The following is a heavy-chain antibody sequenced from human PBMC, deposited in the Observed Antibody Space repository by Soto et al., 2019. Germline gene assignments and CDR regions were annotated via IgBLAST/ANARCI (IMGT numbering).Heavy chain of an antibody. CDR1: GGSISSYY. Sequence: SETLSLTCTVSGGSISSYYWSWIRQPPGKGLEWIGYIYYSGSTNYNPSLKSRVTISVDTSKNQFSLKLSSVTAADTAVYYCAGDYGGFEARFDPWGQGTLVTVSS. J-gene: IGHJ5*02. CDR2: IYYSGST. CDR3: AGDYGGFEARFDP. V-gene: IGHV4-59*01. D-gene: IGHD5-12*01.